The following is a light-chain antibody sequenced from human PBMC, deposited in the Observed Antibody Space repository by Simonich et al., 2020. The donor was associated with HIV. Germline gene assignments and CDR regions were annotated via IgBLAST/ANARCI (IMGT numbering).Light chain of an antibody. V-gene: IGKV3-20*01. CDR2: GAS. J-gene: IGKJ3*01. Sequence: EVVMTQSPATLSVSPGERATLSCRASQSVRSNLAWYQQKPGQAPRLLIYGASSRATGIPDRFSGSGSGTDFTLTISRLEPEDFAVYYCQQYVSSPVTFGPGTTVDIK. CDR3: QQYVSSPVT. CDR1: QSVRSN.